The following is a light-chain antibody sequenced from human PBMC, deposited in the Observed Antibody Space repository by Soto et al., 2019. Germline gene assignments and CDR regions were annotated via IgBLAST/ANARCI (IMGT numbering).Light chain of an antibody. V-gene: IGKV1-5*03. CDR1: ESISLW. CDR2: KAS. J-gene: IGKJ2*01. CDR3: QHYNSFPYT. Sequence: DNQMTQSPSTLSASVGDRVTITCRASESISLWLAWFQQKPGKAPKLLIYKASTLASEVPSRFSGSGSGTEFTLTIRSLQPDDFAVYYCQHYNSFPYTFGQGTKVDI.